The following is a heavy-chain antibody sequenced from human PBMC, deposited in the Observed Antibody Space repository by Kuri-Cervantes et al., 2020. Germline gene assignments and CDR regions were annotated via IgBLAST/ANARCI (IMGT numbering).Heavy chain of an antibody. V-gene: IGHV3-7*02. D-gene: IGHD3-3*01. CDR3: ARGGYNFWSGYYTPDFLDY. J-gene: IGHJ4*02. Sequence: GESLKISCVASGFTFSSYWMSWVRQAPGKGLEWVANIEQDGSEKCYVDSVKGRFTISRDNAKNSLYLQMNSLRAEDTAVYYCARGGYNFWSGYYTPDFLDYWGQGTLVTVSS. CDR2: IEQDGSEK. CDR1: GFTFSSYW.